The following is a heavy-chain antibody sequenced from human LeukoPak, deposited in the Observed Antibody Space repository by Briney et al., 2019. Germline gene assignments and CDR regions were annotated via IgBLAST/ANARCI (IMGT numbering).Heavy chain of an antibody. V-gene: IGHV4-61*01. Sequence: PSETLSLTCTASGGSVNSANYYWSWIRQHPGKGLEWIGYVYYSGITHYNPSLKSRVTISVDTSKNQFSLKLSSVTAADTAVYYCARGRIAAAPNYWGQGTLVTVSS. CDR2: VYYSGIT. D-gene: IGHD6-13*01. CDR3: ARGRIAAAPNY. CDR1: GGSVNSANYY. J-gene: IGHJ4*02.